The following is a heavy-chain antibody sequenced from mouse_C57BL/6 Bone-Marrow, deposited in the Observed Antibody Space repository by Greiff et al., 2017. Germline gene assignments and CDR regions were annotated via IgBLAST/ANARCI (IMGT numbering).Heavy chain of an antibody. CDR2: IDPISGNT. Sequence: VKLQESGAELARPGASVKLSCKASGYTFTSYGISWVKQRTGQGLEWIGEIDPISGNTYYNEKFKGKATLTADKSSSTAYMELRSLTSEDSAVYFGARQLRLRRDAMGYWGQGTSVTVSA. D-gene: IGHD3-2*02. CDR1: GYTFTSYG. CDR3: ARQLRLRRDAMGY. V-gene: IGHV1-81*01. J-gene: IGHJ4*01.